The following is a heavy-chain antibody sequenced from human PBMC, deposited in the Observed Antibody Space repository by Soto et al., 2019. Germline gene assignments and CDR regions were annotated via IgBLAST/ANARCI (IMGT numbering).Heavy chain of an antibody. J-gene: IGHJ6*02. Sequence: SETLSLTCTVSGGSISSYYWSWIRQPPGKGLEWIGYISDSGSTNYNPSLKSRVTISVDMSRNQFSLKLNSLIAADTAVYYCARYKSNYYYGMDVWGQGTTVT. V-gene: IGHV4-59*08. CDR3: ARYKSNYYYGMDV. CDR2: ISDSGST. CDR1: GGSISSYY. D-gene: IGHD1-20*01.